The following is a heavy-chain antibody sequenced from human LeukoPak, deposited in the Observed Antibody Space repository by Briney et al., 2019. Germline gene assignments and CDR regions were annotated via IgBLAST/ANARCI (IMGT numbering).Heavy chain of an antibody. D-gene: IGHD6-25*01. CDR1: GGPISRYY. Sequence: SETLSLTCTVSGGPISRYYWSWIRQPPGKGLEWIGYIYYSGSTNYNPSLKSRVTISVDTSKNQSSLKLSSVTAADTAVYYCAREAAPHDAFDIWGQGTMVTVSS. CDR3: AREAAPHDAFDI. V-gene: IGHV4-59*01. J-gene: IGHJ3*02. CDR2: IYYSGST.